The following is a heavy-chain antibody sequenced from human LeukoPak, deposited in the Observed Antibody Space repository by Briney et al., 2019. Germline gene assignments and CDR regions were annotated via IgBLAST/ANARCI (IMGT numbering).Heavy chain of an antibody. D-gene: IGHD2-2*01. Sequence: AASVKVSCKASGGTFSSYAISWVRQAPGQGLEWMGGIIPIFGTANYAQKFQGRVTITADESTSTAYMELSSLRSEDTAVYCCARGWHCSSTSCPNWFDPWGQGTLVTVSS. J-gene: IGHJ5*02. V-gene: IGHV1-69*13. CDR1: GGTFSSYA. CDR3: ARGWHCSSTSCPNWFDP. CDR2: IIPIFGTA.